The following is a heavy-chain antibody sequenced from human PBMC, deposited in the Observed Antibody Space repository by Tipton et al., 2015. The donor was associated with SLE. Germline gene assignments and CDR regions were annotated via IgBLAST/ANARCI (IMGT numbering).Heavy chain of an antibody. V-gene: IGHV4-59*01. J-gene: IGHJ4*02. CDR3: ARGVWGLKGLFDY. CDR1: GGSISSYY. Sequence: TLSLTCTVSGGSISSYYWSWIRQPPGKGLEWIGYIYYCGSTNYNPSLKSRVTISVDTSKNQFSLKLSSVTAAATAVYYCARGVWGLKGLFDYWGQGTLVTVSS. D-gene: IGHD6-13*01. CDR2: IYYCGST.